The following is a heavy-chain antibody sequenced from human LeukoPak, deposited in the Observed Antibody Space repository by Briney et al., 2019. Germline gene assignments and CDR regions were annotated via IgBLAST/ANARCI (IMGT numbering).Heavy chain of an antibody. Sequence: SETLSLTCTVSGGSISSSSYYWGWIRQPPGKGLEWIGSIYYSGSTYYNPSLKSRVTISVDTSKNQFSLKLSSVTAADMAVYYCARIAVAGTDFDYWGQGTLVTVSS. CDR2: IYYSGST. D-gene: IGHD6-19*01. CDR1: GGSISSSSYY. J-gene: IGHJ4*02. V-gene: IGHV4-39*01. CDR3: ARIAVAGTDFDY.